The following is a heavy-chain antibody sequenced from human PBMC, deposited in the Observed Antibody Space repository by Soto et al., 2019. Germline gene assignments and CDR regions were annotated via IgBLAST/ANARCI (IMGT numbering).Heavy chain of an antibody. V-gene: IGHV3-74*01. CDR2: ISPDGSDV. D-gene: IGHD3-16*01. CDR1: GFPFTNYG. J-gene: IGHJ4*02. Sequence: XEFLSLSCAASGFPFTNYGMDWVRKTPGKGLMWVSRISPDGSDVGYADSVEGRFTVSRDNAKNTLYLQMHSLRAEDTAMYYCACWGNIAPVAPSDFDRWGQGTLVTVSS. CDR3: ACWGNIAPVAPSDFDR.